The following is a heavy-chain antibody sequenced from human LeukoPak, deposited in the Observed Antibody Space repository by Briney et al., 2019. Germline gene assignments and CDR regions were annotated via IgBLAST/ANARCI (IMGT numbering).Heavy chain of an antibody. CDR3: ARGYCSGGSCYDMDV. V-gene: IGHV3-33*01. CDR2: IWYDGSNK. CDR1: GFTLSSYG. D-gene: IGHD2-15*01. J-gene: IGHJ6*02. Sequence: GGSLRLSCAASGFTLSSYGMHWVRQAPGKGLERVAVIWYDGSNKYYADSVKGRFTISRDNSKNTLYLQMNSLRAEEMAVYYCARGYCSGGSCYDMDVWGQGTTVTVSS.